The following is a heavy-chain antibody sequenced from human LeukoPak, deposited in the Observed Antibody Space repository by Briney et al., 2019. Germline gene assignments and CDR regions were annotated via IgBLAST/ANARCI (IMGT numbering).Heavy chain of an antibody. Sequence: GGSLRLSCAASGFTFSDYYMNWIRQAPGKGLEWVSYISSSSGYTKYADSVKGRFTISRDNAENSLYLQMSSLRAEDTAVYYCARSTSAFDSPFDLWGQGTLVSVSS. CDR1: GFTFSDYY. V-gene: IGHV3-11*06. D-gene: IGHD5-12*01. J-gene: IGHJ4*02. CDR2: ISSSSGYT. CDR3: ARSTSAFDSPFDL.